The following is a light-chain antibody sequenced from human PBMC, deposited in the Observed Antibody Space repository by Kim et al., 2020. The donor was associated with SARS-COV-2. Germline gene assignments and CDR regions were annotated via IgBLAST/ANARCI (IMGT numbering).Light chain of an antibody. J-gene: IGLJ1*01. V-gene: IGLV1-40*01. CDR1: SSNIGAGYD. CDR2: GNS. Sequence: QGVTISCTESSSNIGAGYDVHWYQQLPGTAPKLLIYGNSNRPSGVPDRFSGSKSGTSASLAITGLQAEDEADYSCQSYDSSLSGYVFGTGTKVTVL. CDR3: QSYDSSLSGYV.